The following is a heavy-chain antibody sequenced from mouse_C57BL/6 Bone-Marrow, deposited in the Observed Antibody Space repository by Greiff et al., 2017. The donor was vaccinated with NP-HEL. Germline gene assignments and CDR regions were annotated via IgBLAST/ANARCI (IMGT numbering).Heavy chain of an antibody. V-gene: IGHV1-82*01. CDR3: ARKGGGNDY. CDR2: IYPGDGDT. J-gene: IGHJ2*01. Sequence: QVQLQQSGPELVKPGASVKISCKASGYAFSSSWMNWVKQRPGKGLEWIGRIYPGDGDTNYNGKFKGKATLTADKSSSTAYMQLSSLTSEDSAVYFCARKGGGNDYWGQGTTLTVSS. CDR1: GYAFSSSW.